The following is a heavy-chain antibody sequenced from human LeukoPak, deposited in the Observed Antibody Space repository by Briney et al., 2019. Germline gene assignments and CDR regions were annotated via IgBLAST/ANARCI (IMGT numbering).Heavy chain of an antibody. V-gene: IGHV3-33*06. CDR2: IWYDGSKK. CDR3: AKDHPRGLFRDTAFDN. CDR1: GFSFSNQG. D-gene: IGHD3-22*01. Sequence: GGSLRLSCAASGFSFSNQGMYWVRQAPGKGLEWVAIIWYDGSKKCYGDSVKGRFTVSRDNSKNTLYLQMNSLRAEDTAVYYCAKDHPRGLFRDTAFDNWGQGTLVTVSS. J-gene: IGHJ4*02.